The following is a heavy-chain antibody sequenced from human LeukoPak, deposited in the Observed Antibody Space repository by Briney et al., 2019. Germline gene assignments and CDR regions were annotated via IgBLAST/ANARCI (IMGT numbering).Heavy chain of an antibody. V-gene: IGHV4-34*01. D-gene: IGHD3-16*01. J-gene: IGHJ4*02. CDR1: GGSFRGHY. CDR2: INHGGST. CDR3: ARGGGTFGGHGVVAY. Sequence: SETLSLTCAVYGGSFRGHYWIWIPQSPGKGLEWIGEINHGGSTNYNPSLKSRVTISIDTSKNQFSLKLNSVTAADTAVYYCARGGGTFGGHGVVAYWGQGPLVTVSS.